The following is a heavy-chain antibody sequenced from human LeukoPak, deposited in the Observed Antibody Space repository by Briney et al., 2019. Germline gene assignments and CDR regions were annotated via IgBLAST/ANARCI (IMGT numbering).Heavy chain of an antibody. CDR3: ARSGTGYEKAFFDY. J-gene: IGHJ4*02. CDR2: ISSSCSNI. D-gene: IGHD5-12*01. CDR1: GFTFSDYY. V-gene: IGHV3-11*06. Sequence: GGSLRLSCAASGFTFSDYYMSWIRQAPGKGLEWVSFISSSCSNINYADSVKGRFTISRDNAKNSLYLQMNSLRAEDTAVYYCARSGTGYEKAFFDYWGQGTLVTVSS.